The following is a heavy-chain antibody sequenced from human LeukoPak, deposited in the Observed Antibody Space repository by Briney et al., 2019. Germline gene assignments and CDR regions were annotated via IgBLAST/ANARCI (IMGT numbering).Heavy chain of an antibody. J-gene: IGHJ4*02. V-gene: IGHV1-2*02. Sequence: ASVKVSCKASGYTFTGYYIHWVRQAPGQGLEWMGWINPHSGGTNYAQKFQGRVTMTRDTSISTAYMELSSLRSDDTAVYFCATISRAWYVYWGQGTLVTVSS. CDR3: ATISRAWYVY. D-gene: IGHD6-13*01. CDR2: INPHSGGT. CDR1: GYTFTGYY.